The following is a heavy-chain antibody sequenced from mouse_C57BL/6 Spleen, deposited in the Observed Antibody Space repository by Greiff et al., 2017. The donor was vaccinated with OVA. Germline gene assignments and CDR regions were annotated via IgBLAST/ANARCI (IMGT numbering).Heavy chain of an antibody. CDR2: INPNNGGT. CDR1: GYTFTDYY. J-gene: IGHJ1*03. D-gene: IGHD1-1*01. CDR3: ALRYSWYFDV. Sequence: EVQLQQSGPELVKPGASVKISCKASGYTFTDYYMNWVKQSHGKSLEWIGDINPNNGGTSYNQKFKGKATLTVDKSSSTAYMELRSLTSEDSAVYYCALRYSWYFDVWGTGTTVTVSS. V-gene: IGHV1-26*01.